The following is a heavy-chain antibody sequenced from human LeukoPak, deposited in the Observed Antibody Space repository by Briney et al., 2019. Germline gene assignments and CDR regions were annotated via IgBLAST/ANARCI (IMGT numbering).Heavy chain of an antibody. CDR3: ARHDTQGGTDH. CDR1: DGSISGVTSY. J-gene: IGHJ4*02. Sequence: SETLSLTCTVSDGSISGVTSYWGWIRQPPGKGLEWIGTIYYSGSTYYNPSLKSRVTISVDTSDNQFSLKLSSVTAADTAVYYCARHDTQGGTDHWGQGTLVTVSS. V-gene: IGHV4-39*01. CDR2: IYYSGST. D-gene: IGHD1-14*01.